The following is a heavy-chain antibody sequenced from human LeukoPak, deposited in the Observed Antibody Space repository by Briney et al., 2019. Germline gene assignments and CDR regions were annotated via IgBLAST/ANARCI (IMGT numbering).Heavy chain of an antibody. CDR2: INHSGST. Sequence: SETLSLTCAVYGGSFSGYYWSWIRQPPGKGLEWIGEINHSGSTNYNPSLKSRVTISVDTSKNQFSLKLSSVTAADTAAYYCARGVGRAVAGIIYFDYWGQGTLVTVSS. CDR1: GGSFSGYY. D-gene: IGHD6-19*01. V-gene: IGHV4-34*01. CDR3: ARGVGRAVAGIIYFDY. J-gene: IGHJ4*02.